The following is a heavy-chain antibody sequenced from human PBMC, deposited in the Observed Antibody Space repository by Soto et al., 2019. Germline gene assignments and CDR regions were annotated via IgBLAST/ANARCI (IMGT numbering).Heavy chain of an antibody. J-gene: IGHJ6*02. CDR1: GFTFRDYY. D-gene: IGHD5-12*01. CDR2: ISSSSSYT. Sequence: PGGSLRLSCAASGFTFRDYYMSWSRQAPGKGLEWVSYISSSSSYTNYADSVKGRFTISRDNAKDSLYLQMNSLRAEDTAVYYCASDGEYRVDYYYYGMDVWGQGTTVTVSS. V-gene: IGHV3-11*06. CDR3: ASDGEYRVDYYYYGMDV.